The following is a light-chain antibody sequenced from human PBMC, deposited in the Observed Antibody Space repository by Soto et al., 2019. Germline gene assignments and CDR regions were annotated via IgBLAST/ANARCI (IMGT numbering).Light chain of an antibody. CDR2: DVS. Sequence: QSALTQPRSVSGSPGQSATISCTGTSSDVGGYNYVSWYQHHPGKAPKLMIYDVSKRPSGVPDRFSGSKSGNTASLTISGLQAEDEAYYYCCSYAGHYPVVFGGGTKLTVL. V-gene: IGLV2-11*01. CDR3: CSYAGHYPVV. J-gene: IGLJ2*01. CDR1: SSDVGGYNY.